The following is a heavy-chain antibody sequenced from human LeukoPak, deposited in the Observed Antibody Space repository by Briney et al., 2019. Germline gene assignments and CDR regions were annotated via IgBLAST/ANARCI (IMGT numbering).Heavy chain of an antibody. J-gene: IGHJ6*02. CDR1: GFTFSSYA. V-gene: IGHV3-23*01. Sequence: GGSLRLSCAASGFTFSSYAMSWVRQAPGKGLEWVSAISGSGGSTYYADSVKGRFTISRDNSKNTLYLQMNSQKAEDTAEYYGAEDGGYFDWLGYYYGMDVWGQGTTVTVSS. CDR2: ISGSGGST. D-gene: IGHD3-9*01. CDR3: AEDGGYFDWLGYYYGMDV.